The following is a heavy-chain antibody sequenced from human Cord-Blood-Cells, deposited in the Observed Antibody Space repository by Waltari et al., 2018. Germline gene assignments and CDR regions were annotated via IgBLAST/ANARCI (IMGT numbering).Heavy chain of an antibody. CDR3: ARDGSNWGWKY. V-gene: IGHV1-2*02. CDR1: GYTFTGYY. J-gene: IGHJ4*02. CDR2: INPNSGGT. Sequence: QVQLVQSGAEVKKPGASVKVSCKASGYTFTGYYMHWVRQAPGQGLEWRGWINPNSGGTNYAQQFQGRVTMTRDTSISTAYMELGRLRSDDTAVYYCARDGSNWGWKYWGQGTLVTVSS. D-gene: IGHD7-27*01.